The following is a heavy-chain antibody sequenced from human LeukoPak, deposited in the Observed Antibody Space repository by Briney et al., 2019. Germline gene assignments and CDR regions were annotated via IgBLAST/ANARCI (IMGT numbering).Heavy chain of an antibody. D-gene: IGHD2-2*02. Sequence: SVKVSCKAYGGTFSSYAISWVRQAPGQGLEWMGGIIPIFGTANYAQKFQGRVTITADESTSTAYMELSSLRSEDTAVYYCARAGFRYCSSTSCYTGFDYWGQGTLVTVSS. J-gene: IGHJ4*02. V-gene: IGHV1-69*13. CDR3: ARAGFRYCSSTSCYTGFDY. CDR2: IIPIFGTA. CDR1: GGTFSSYA.